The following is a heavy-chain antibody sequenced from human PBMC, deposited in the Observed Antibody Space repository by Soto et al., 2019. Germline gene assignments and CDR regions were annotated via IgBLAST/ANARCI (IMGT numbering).Heavy chain of an antibody. D-gene: IGHD6-13*01. CDR3: ARDKYSSSWYRGGYYYYGMDV. CDR1: GGSISSSNW. CDR2: IYHSGST. J-gene: IGHJ6*02. Sequence: SETLSLTCAVSGGSISSSNWWSWVRQPPGKGLEWIGEIYHSGSTNYNPSLKSRVTISVDKSKNQFSLKLSSVTAEDTAVYYCARDKYSSSWYRGGYYYYGMDVWGQGTTVTVSS. V-gene: IGHV4-4*02.